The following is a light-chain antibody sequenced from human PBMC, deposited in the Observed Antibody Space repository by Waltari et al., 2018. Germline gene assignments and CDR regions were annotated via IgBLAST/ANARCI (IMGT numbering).Light chain of an antibody. Sequence: EIVLTPSPGTLSLSPGERATLPCRASQSVSKYLAWYQQKPGQAPRLLIYDASTRATGIPDRFSGSGWGTDFSLTISRLEPEDFAVYYCQKYGTLPATFGQGTKVQ. V-gene: IGKV3-20*01. CDR2: DAS. CDR1: QSVSKY. J-gene: IGKJ1*01. CDR3: QKYGTLPAT.